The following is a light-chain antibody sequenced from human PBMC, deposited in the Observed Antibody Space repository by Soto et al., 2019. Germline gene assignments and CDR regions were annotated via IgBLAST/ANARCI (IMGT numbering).Light chain of an antibody. CDR1: QSVTSN. CDR3: HHYNNWPRT. J-gene: IGKJ1*01. Sequence: IVMTQSPATLSVSPGERATLSCRASQSVTSNLAWYQHKPGQAPRLLISGASTGATGISARFSGSGSGTDFTLTICRLEPEDFAVYYCHHYNNWPRTFGQGTKVDI. V-gene: IGKV3-15*01. CDR2: GAS.